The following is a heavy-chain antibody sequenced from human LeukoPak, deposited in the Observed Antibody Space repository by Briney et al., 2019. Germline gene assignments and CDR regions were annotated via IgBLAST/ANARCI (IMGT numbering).Heavy chain of an antibody. CDR2: IYPGDSDT. Sequence: PGESLKISCRGSGXTFTTYWSGWVRQMPGKGLEWMGIIYPGDSDTRYSPSFQGQVTMSADKSINTAYLQWSSLKASDTAMYYCARRRGCSSSSCPPDYWGQGTLVTVSS. J-gene: IGHJ4*02. CDR3: ARRRGCSSSSCPPDY. CDR1: GXTFTTYW. V-gene: IGHV5-51*01. D-gene: IGHD2-2*01.